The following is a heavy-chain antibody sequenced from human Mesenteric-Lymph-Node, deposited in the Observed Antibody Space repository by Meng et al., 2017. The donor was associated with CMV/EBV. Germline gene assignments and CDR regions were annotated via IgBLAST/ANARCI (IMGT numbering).Heavy chain of an antibody. D-gene: IGHD3-3*01. J-gene: IGHJ4*02. CDR3: ARDSGFRFLEWDYFDS. Sequence: SETLSLTCTVSGGSVSSGPYYWSWIRQPPGKGLEWVAYVYYTGNNNYNPSLKSRATISVDTSKNQFSLKLNSVTGADTAVYYCARDSGFRFLEWDYFDSWGQGTLVTVSS. CDR1: GGSVSSGPYY. V-gene: IGHV4-61*01. CDR2: VYYTGNN.